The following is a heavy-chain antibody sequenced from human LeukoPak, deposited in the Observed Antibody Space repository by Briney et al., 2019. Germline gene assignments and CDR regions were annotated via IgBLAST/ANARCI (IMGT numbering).Heavy chain of an antibody. CDR1: GGSFSGYY. V-gene: IGHV4-34*01. CDR2: IKHSGST. J-gene: IGHJ5*02. CDR3: AREAGYGGNYWFDP. D-gene: IGHD4-23*01. Sequence: SETLSLTCAVYGGSFSGYYWSWIRQPPGKGLEWIGEIKHSGSTNYNPSLKSRVTISVDTSENQFSLKLSSVTAADTAVYYCAREAGYGGNYWFDPWGQGTLVTVSS.